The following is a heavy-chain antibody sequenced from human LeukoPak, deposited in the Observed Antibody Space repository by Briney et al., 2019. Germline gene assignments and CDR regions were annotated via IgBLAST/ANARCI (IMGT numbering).Heavy chain of an antibody. J-gene: IGHJ3*02. CDR2: MNPISGDT. V-gene: IGHV1-8*01. D-gene: IGHD2-15*01. CDR3: AKDSGGPEYCSRGSCRRAAFDI. CDR1: GYSFTSYD. Sequence: ASVKVSCKASGYSFTSYDVNWVRQATGQGLEWMGWMNPISGDTGYALKFQGRVTMSRNTPISTAYMELGSLRAEDTAVYYCAKDSGGPEYCSRGSCRRAAFDIWGQGTMVTVSS.